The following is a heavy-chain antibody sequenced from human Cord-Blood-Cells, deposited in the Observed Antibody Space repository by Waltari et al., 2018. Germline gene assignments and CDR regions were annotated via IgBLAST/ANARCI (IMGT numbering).Heavy chain of an antibody. J-gene: IGHJ1*01. V-gene: IGHV1-3*01. CDR2: INAGNGNT. CDR1: GYTFTSYA. Sequence: QAQLVQSGAEVKKPGASVKVSCKASGYTFTSYAMHWVRQAPGQRLEWMGWINAGNGNTKYSQKFQGRVTITRDTSASTAYMELSSLRSEDTAVYYCARGPYCSSTSCYAEYFQHWGQGTLVTVSS. D-gene: IGHD2-2*01. CDR3: ARGPYCSSTSCYAEYFQH.